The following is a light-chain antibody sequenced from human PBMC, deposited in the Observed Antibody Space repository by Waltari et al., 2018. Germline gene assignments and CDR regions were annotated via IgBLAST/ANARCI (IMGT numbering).Light chain of an antibody. CDR2: KAS. CDR3: QQYSSYSPYS. J-gene: IGKJ2*03. Sequence: DIQMTQSPSTLSASVVDRVTTTCRASESIIRWLAWYQQKPGKAPKLLIYKASILESGVPLRFSGSGSGTEFTLTISGLQPDDFASYYCQQYSSYSPYSFGQGTKLEIK. V-gene: IGKV1-5*03. CDR1: ESIIRW.